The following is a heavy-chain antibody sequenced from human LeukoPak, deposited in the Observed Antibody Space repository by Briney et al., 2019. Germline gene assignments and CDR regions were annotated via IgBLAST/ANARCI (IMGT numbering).Heavy chain of an antibody. CDR1: GFTFSSYW. CDR3: ARDMGIQLWLSY. J-gene: IGHJ4*02. CDR2: MNEGGNER. D-gene: IGHD5-18*01. V-gene: IGHV3-7*03. Sequence: GGSLRLSCEASGFTFSSYWMNWVRQAPGKGLEWVATMNEGGNERYYLDSVKGRFTISRDNAKNSLYLQVNSLRAEDTAVYYCARDMGIQLWLSYWGQGTLVTVSS.